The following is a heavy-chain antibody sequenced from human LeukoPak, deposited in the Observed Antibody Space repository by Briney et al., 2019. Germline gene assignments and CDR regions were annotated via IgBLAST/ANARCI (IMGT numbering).Heavy chain of an antibody. CDR2: ISGSGGST. D-gene: IGHD3-16*01. V-gene: IGHV3-23*01. J-gene: IGHJ6*02. CDR3: AKDKAVNGGVLYYYYGMDV. CDR1: GFAFSNFA. Sequence: PGGSLRLSCAASGFAFSNFAMMWVRQAPGRGLEWVSAISGSGGSTYYADSVKGRFTISRDNSKNTLYLQMNSLRAEDTAVYYCAKDKAVNGGVLYYYYGMDVWGQGTTVTVSS.